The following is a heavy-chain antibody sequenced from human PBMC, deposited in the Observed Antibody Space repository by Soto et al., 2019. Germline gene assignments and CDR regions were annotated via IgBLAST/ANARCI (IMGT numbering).Heavy chain of an antibody. D-gene: IGHD2-21*01. CDR2: IYSSGYT. V-gene: IGHV4-59*08. CDR1: GDSIDNYY. J-gene: IGHJ4*01. CDR3: ARRHGAINYWYVFDY. Sequence: SETLSLTCSVSGDSIDNYYWNWFRQPPGGGLEWIAYIYSSGYTTFNPSLKSRVTISVDTSKNQFSLRLNSVTAADTAVYYCARRHGAINYWYVFDYWGQGILVT.